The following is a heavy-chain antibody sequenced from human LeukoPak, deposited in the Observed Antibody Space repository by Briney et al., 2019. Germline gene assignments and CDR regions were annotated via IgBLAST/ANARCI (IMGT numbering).Heavy chain of an antibody. J-gene: IGHJ4*02. D-gene: IGHD2-2*01. CDR3: AKDGEWRPAAD. CDR1: GFTFNNYA. CDR2: IGFGDDSA. V-gene: IGHV3-23*01. Sequence: PGGSLRLSCAASGFTFNNYAMSWVRQAPGKGLEWVSTIGFGDDSAYYPDSVKGRFTISRDNSKNTLYLQMSSLRAEDTAIYYCAKDGEWRPAADWGQGTLVTVSS.